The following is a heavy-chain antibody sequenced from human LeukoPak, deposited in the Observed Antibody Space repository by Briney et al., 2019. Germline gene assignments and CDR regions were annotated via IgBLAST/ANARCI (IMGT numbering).Heavy chain of an antibody. CDR3: ATPYYYDSSGYYYQRHYYGMDV. D-gene: IGHD3-22*01. J-gene: IGHJ6*02. CDR1: GFTFSSYA. CDR2: ISYDGSNK. Sequence: PGRSLRLSCAASGFTFSSYAMHWVRQAPGKGLEWVAVISYDGSNKNYADSVKGRFTISRDNSKNTLYLQMNSLRAEDTAVYYCATPYYYDSSGYYYQRHYYGMDVWGQGTTVTVSS. V-gene: IGHV3-30*04.